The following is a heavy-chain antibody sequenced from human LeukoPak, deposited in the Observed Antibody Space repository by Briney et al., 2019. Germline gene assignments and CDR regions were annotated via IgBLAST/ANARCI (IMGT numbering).Heavy chain of an antibody. CDR2: IIPILGIA. Sequence: ASVKVSCKASGGTFSSYAISWVRQAPGQGLEWMGWIIPILGIANYAQKFQGRVTITADKSTSTAYMELSSLRSEDTAVYYCARQGDIVVVPAAIGPDYWGQGTLVTVSS. CDR1: GGTFSSYA. V-gene: IGHV1-69*10. D-gene: IGHD2-2*02. CDR3: ARQGDIVVVPAAIGPDY. J-gene: IGHJ4*02.